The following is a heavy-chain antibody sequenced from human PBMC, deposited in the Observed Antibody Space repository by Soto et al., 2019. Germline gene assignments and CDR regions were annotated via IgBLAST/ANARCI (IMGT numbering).Heavy chain of an antibody. Sequence: EVQLVESGGGLVKPGGSLRLSCATSRFTFSNAWMSWVRQAPGKGLEWVGRIKSKTHGGTTDYAAPVKGRFTISRDDSKNTLYLQMNSLRTEETAMYYCTTSSNTSLYHFYCGMDLWGQGTTVTVSS. J-gene: IGHJ6*01. D-gene: IGHD2-2*01. CDR2: IKSKTHGGTT. V-gene: IGHV3-15*01. CDR3: TTSSNTSLYHFYCGMDL. CDR1: RFTFSNAW.